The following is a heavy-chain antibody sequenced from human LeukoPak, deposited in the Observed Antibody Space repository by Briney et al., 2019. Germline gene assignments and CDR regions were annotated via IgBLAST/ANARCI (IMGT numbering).Heavy chain of an antibody. V-gene: IGHV3-53*01. CDR2: IYSGGST. J-gene: IGHJ4*02. D-gene: IGHD4-17*01. CDR3: ARERAHGPRHDYGAVGY. CDR1: GFTVSSNY. Sequence: GGSLRLSCAASGFTVSSNYMSWVRQAPGKGLEWVSVIYSGGSTYYADSVKGRFTISRDNSKNTLYLQMNSLRAEDTAVYYCARERAHGPRHDYGAVGYWGQGTLVTVSS.